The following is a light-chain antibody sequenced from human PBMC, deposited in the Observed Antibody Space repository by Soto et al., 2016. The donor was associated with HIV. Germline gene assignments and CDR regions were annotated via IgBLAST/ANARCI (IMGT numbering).Light chain of an antibody. J-gene: IGKJ1*01. Sequence: DIQMTQSPSTLSASVGDRVTIACRASQSISGWLAWYQQKPGKAPKLLIYKTSSLESGVSSRFSGSGSGTEFTLTISRLQPDDFATYHCQQYYTYWAFGQGTKVEIK. V-gene: IGKV1-5*03. CDR2: KTS. CDR3: QQYYTYWA. CDR1: QSISGW.